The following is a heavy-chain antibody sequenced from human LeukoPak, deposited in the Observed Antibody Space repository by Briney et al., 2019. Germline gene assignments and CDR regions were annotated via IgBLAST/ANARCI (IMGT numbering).Heavy chain of an antibody. CDR1: GFTFSSYA. Sequence: PGGSLRLSCAASGFTFSSYAMHWVRQAPGKGLEWVALIATDGGERYYADSVKGRFTISRDNSKNTLYVQMNSLRAEDTAMYYCARARGDSSPASRYFDQWGQGALVTVSS. CDR3: ARARGDSSPASRYFDQ. D-gene: IGHD5-18*01. CDR2: IATDGGER. J-gene: IGHJ4*02. V-gene: IGHV3-30-3*01.